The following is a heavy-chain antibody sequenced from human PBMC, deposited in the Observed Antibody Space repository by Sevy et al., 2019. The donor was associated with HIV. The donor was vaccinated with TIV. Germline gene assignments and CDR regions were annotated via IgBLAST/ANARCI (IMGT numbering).Heavy chain of an antibody. Sequence: GGSLRLSCAASGFTFSSYAMNWVRQAPGKGLEWVSGLSGYGGSTYYADSVKGRFTISRDNSKNTLYLQMNSLRAEDTAVYYWAKDRFTTIGDVWDFGGKGTRVTVS. CDR2: LSGYGGST. CDR1: GFTFSSYA. V-gene: IGHV3-23*01. CDR3: AKDRFTTIGDVWDF. D-gene: IGHD3-22*01. J-gene: IGHJ6*03.